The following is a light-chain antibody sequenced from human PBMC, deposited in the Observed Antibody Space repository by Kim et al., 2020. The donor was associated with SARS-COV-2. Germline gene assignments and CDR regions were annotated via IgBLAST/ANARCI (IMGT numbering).Light chain of an antibody. Sequence: QAVVTQPPSASGTPGQRVTISCSGSSSNIGTNTVNWYQHLPGTAPKLIIHSYNQRPSGVPDRFSGSKSGTSASLAISGLQSEDEADYYCAAWDDSLNGGVVFGGGTQLTVL. CDR2: SYN. CDR1: SSNIGTNT. V-gene: IGLV1-44*01. J-gene: IGLJ2*01. CDR3: AAWDDSLNGGVV.